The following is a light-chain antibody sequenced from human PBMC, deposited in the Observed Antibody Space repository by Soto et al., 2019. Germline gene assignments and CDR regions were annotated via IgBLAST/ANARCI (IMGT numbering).Light chain of an antibody. J-gene: IGLJ2*01. V-gene: IGLV1-44*01. CDR2: SDN. Sequence: QSVLTQPPSASGTPGQRVTISCSGSNSNIGSNTVSWYQQLPGTAPKSLIYSDNQRPSGVPDRVSGSRSGNSASLAISGLQSEDEAEYYCAAWDDSLRGRVFGGGTKLTVL. CDR1: NSNIGSNT. CDR3: AAWDDSLRGRV.